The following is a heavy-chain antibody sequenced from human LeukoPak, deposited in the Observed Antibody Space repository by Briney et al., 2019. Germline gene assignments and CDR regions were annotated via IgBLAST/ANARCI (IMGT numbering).Heavy chain of an antibody. CDR2: ISSSSSYI. V-gene: IGHV3-21*01. D-gene: IGHD3-3*01. J-gene: IGHJ4*02. CDR3: ASKDDFWSGYNY. Sequence: GGSLRLSCAASGFTFSSYSMNWVRQAPGRGLEWVSSISSSSSYIYYADSVKGRFTISRDNAKNSLYLQMNSLRAEDTAVYYCASKDDFWSGYNYWGQGTLVTVSS. CDR1: GFTFSSYS.